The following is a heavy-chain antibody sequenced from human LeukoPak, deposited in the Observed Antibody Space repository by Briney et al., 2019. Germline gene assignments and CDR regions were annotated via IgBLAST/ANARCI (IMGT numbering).Heavy chain of an antibody. J-gene: IGHJ5*02. D-gene: IGHD2-21*02. Sequence: ASVKVSCKASGYSFSKFHINWVREASAQGLEWIGWVSPKTGDRGYALKFQGRVTMTSDTSETTVYMEVRSLTSEDTAVYYCAMTPPKGDIDTWGQGTMVTVSS. V-gene: IGHV1-8*01. CDR3: AMTPPKGDIDT. CDR2: VSPKTGDR. CDR1: GYSFSKFH.